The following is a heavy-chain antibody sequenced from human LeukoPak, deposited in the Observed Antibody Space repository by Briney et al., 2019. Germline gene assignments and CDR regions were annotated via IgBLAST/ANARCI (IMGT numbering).Heavy chain of an antibody. D-gene: IGHD3-3*01. Sequence: GGSPRLSCAASGFTVRSNYMSWVRQAPGKGLNWVSIIYSGGSTNYADSVKGRFTISRDISKNMLYLQMNSLRPEDTGVYYCARGDDFHCWGQGTLVTVSS. J-gene: IGHJ4*02. CDR1: GFTVRSNY. CDR2: IYSGGST. CDR3: ARGDDFHC. V-gene: IGHV3-66*02.